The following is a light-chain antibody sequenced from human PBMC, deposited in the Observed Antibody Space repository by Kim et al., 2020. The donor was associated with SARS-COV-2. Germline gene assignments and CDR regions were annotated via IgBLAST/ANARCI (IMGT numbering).Light chain of an antibody. Sequence: QSALTQPASVSGSPGQSITISCTGTSSDVGGYDFVSWYQQHPDKAPKLMIYDVSQRPSGVSNRFSGSKSGNTASLTISGLQAEDEADYYCSSYTNSNTWVFGGGTQLTVL. CDR3: SSYTNSNTWV. V-gene: IGLV2-14*03. J-gene: IGLJ3*02. CDR1: SSDVGGYDF. CDR2: DVS.